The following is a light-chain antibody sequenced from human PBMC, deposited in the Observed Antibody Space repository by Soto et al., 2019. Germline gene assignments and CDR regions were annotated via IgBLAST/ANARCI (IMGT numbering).Light chain of an antibody. J-gene: IGKJ2*01. CDR3: QHSNFWPHT. CDR1: QSVRDN. V-gene: IGKV3-15*01. Sequence: EILLTQSPATLAVSPGEGATLSCRASQSVRDNLAWYQQKPGQAPRLLIYRASTRATGVPARFSGSGSGTEFTLTIRSLQSEDVSVYFCQHSNFWPHTFGQGTKLEIK. CDR2: RAS.